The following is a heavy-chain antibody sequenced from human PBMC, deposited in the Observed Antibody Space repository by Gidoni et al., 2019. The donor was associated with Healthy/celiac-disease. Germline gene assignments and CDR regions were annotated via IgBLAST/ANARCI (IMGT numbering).Heavy chain of an antibody. CDR1: GGSFSGYY. CDR2: INHSGST. J-gene: IGHJ4*02. V-gene: IGHV4-34*01. D-gene: IGHD3-10*01. Sequence: QVQLQQWGAGLLKPSETLSLTCAVYGGSFSGYYWSWIRKPPGKGLEWIGEINHSGSTNYNPSLNRRVTISVDTSKNQFSLKLSSVTAADTAVYYGARSSGPRLMVRGVIRTMGFDYWGQGTLVTVSS. CDR3: ARSSGPRLMVRGVIRTMGFDY.